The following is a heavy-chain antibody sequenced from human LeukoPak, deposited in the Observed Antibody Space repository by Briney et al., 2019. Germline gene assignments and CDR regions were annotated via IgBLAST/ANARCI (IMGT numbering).Heavy chain of an antibody. V-gene: IGHV4-39*02. J-gene: IGHJ2*01. CDR3: ARLWGPLYWYFDL. Sequence: PWETLSLTCTVSGGSISSGSYYWGWIRQPPGKGLEWIGSMYHSGSTYYNPSLKSRVTISVDTSKNHFSLKLSSVTAADTAVYYCARLWGPLYWYFDLWGRGTLVTVSS. CDR2: MYHSGST. D-gene: IGHD7-27*01. CDR1: GGSISSGSYY.